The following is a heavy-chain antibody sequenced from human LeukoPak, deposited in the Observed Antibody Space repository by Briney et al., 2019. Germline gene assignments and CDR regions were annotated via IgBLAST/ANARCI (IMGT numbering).Heavy chain of an antibody. CDR3: ARDKGHRTPTWFDP. CDR1: GGSTSSGSYY. CDR2: IYTSGST. J-gene: IGHJ5*02. Sequence: SQTLSLTCTVSGGSTSSGSYYWSWIRQPAGKGLEWIGRIYTSGSTNYNPSLKSRVTISVDTSKNQFSLKLSSVTAADTAVYYCARDKGHRTPTWFDPWGQGTLVTVSS. V-gene: IGHV4-61*02. D-gene: IGHD1-14*01.